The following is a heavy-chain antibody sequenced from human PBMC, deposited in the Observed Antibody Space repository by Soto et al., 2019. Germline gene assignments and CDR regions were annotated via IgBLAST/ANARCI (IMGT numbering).Heavy chain of an antibody. D-gene: IGHD1-20*01. J-gene: IGHJ4*02. CDR1: GISFSKYW. V-gene: IGHV3-7*01. Sequence: PGGSLRLSCAASGISFSKYWMSWVRQAPGKGLEWVADIKEDGSEKAYVDSVKGRFTISRDNAKNSLYLQMNSLRAEDTAVYYCARDPNGYKDYWGQGTLVTVSS. CDR2: IKEDGSEK. CDR3: ARDPNGYKDY.